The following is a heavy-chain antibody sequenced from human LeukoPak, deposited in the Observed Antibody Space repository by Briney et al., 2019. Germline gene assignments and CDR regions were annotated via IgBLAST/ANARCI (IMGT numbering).Heavy chain of an antibody. D-gene: IGHD1-14*01. CDR3: ARALGPGNYYYYMDV. CDR1: GFTFSSYA. V-gene: IGHV3-64*01. Sequence: GGSLGLSCAASGFTFSSYAMHWVRQAPGKGLEYVSAISSNGGSTYYANSVKGRFTISRDNSKNTLYLQMGSLRAEDMAVYYCARALGPGNYYYYMDVWGKGTTVTVSS. J-gene: IGHJ6*03. CDR2: ISSNGGST.